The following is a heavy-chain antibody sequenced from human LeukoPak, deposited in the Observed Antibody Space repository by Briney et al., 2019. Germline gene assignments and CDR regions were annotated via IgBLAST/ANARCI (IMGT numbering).Heavy chain of an antibody. CDR1: GFTFSSYW. J-gene: IGHJ4*02. V-gene: IGHV3-7*01. Sequence: GSLRLSCAASGFTFSSYWMSWVRQAPGKGLEWVANIKQDGSEKYYVDSVKGRFTISRDNAKNSLYLQMNSLRAEDTAVYYCASFTKEWIQLFDYWGQGTLVTVSS. D-gene: IGHD5-18*01. CDR3: ASFTKEWIQLFDY. CDR2: IKQDGSEK.